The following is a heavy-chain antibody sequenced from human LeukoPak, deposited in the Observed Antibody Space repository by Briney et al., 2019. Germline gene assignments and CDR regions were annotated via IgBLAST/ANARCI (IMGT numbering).Heavy chain of an antibody. CDR2: IKQDGSDR. CDR3: ARGHPYHLYYDSSGQYPY. Sequence: GGSLRLSCAASGFTFRNYWMSWVRQAPGTGLEWVANIKQDGSDRNYVTSVRGRFTISRDNAESSLYLQMNSLRVEDTAVYYCARGHPYHLYYDSSGQYPYWGQGTLVTVSS. V-gene: IGHV3-7*03. CDR1: GFTFRNYW. D-gene: IGHD3-22*01. J-gene: IGHJ4*02.